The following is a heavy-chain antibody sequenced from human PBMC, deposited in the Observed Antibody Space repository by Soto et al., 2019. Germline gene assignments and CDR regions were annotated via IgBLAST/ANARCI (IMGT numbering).Heavy chain of an antibody. CDR2: ISSSGSTI. D-gene: IGHD4-17*01. V-gene: IGHV3-11*01. CDR3: ARDRWEWATVATGGAFDI. CDR1: GFTFSDYY. Sequence: QVQLVESGGGLVKPGGSLRLSCAASGFTFSDYYMSWIRQAPGKGLEWVSYISSSGSTIYYVDSVKGRFTISRDNDKNSLYLQMNSLRAEDTAVYYCARDRWEWATVATGGAFDIWGQGTMVTVSS. J-gene: IGHJ3*02.